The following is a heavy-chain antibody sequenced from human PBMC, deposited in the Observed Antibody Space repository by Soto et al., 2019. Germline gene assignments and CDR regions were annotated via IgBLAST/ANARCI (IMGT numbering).Heavy chain of an antibody. CDR2: IDWDDDK. J-gene: IGHJ6*02. V-gene: IGHV2-70*01. D-gene: IGHD6-6*01. CDR3: ARMGYSSSSVYYYYGMDV. CDR1: GFSLSTSGMC. Sequence: SGPTLVNPTQTLTLTCTFSGFSLSTSGMCVSWIRQPPGKALEWLALIDWDDDKYYSTSLKTRLTISKDTSKNQVVLTMTNMDPVDTATYYCARMGYSSSSVYYYYGMDVWGQGTTVTVSS.